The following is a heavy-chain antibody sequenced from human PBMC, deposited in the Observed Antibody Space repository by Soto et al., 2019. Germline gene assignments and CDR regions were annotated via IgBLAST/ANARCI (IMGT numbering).Heavy chain of an antibody. Sequence: GGSLRLSCAASGFTFSNAWINWVRQAPGKGLEWVGRIKSKTDGGTTDFAATVKGRFAISRDDSKNMVYLQMNSLKTEDTAVYYCTTDSYSTVVTVLNDNWGHGTRVTGAS. CDR1: GFTFSNAW. J-gene: IGHJ4*01. CDR2: IKSKTDGGTT. D-gene: IGHD6-13*01. V-gene: IGHV3-15*07. CDR3: TTDSYSTVVTVLNDN.